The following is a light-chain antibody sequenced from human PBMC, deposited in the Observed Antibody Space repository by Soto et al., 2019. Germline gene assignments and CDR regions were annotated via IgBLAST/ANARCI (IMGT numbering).Light chain of an antibody. J-gene: IGKJ4*01. CDR2: AAS. CDR3: QQYYSYPRP. V-gene: IGKV1-8*01. CDR1: QGISSY. Sequence: AIRMTQSPSSFSASTGDRVTITCRARQGISSYLAWYQQKPGKAPKLLIYAASTLQSGVPSTFSGSGSGTDFTLTISCLQSEDFATYYCQQYYSYPRPFGAGTKVEIK.